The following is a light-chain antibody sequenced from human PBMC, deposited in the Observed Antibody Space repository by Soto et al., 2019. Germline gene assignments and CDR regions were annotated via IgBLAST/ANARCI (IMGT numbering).Light chain of an antibody. Sequence: VIWMPQSPSLLSASTGDRVTISCRMSQGIISYLDWYQQKPGKAPELLIYDASTLESGVPSRSSGSGSGTEFTLTISSLQPDDFATYYCQQYNNYPWTFGQGTKV. CDR3: QQYNNYPWT. V-gene: IGKV1D-8*03. CDR2: DAS. J-gene: IGKJ1*01. CDR1: QGIISY.